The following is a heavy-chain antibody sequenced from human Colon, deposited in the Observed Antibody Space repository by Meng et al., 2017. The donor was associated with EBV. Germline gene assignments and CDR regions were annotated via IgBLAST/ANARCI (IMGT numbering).Heavy chain of an antibody. V-gene: IGHV4-34*01. D-gene: IGHD3-10*01. CDR2: IDHRGNT. Sequence: QGRLQQWGEGLLTPSETLSRSCAVYGGSFRDYYWTWIRHPPGKGLEWIGEIDHRGNTKYNPSLKSRVTISLDTSKKQFSLKVSSVTAADSAVYYCARRGPSGNFSPWSQGALVTVSS. CDR3: ARRGPSGNFSP. J-gene: IGHJ5*02. CDR1: GGSFRDYY.